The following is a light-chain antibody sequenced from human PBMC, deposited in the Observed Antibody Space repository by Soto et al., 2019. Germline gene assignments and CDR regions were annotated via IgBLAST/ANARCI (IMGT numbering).Light chain of an antibody. CDR3: LQDYNYPWT. Sequence: AIQMTQSPSSLSTSVLDIVTITCRSSQGIRNDLGWYQQKPGKAPKLLIYAASSLQSGVPSRFSGSGSGTDFTLTISSLQPEDFATYYCLQDYNYPWTFGQGTKV. CDR1: QGIRND. CDR2: AAS. J-gene: IGKJ1*01. V-gene: IGKV1-6*01.